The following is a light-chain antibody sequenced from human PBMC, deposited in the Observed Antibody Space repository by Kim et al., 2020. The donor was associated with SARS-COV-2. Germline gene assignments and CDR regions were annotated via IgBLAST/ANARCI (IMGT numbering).Light chain of an antibody. CDR3: QQYGTSPPYT. Sequence: SPGESATLPCRARQTVSSNYLGWYQQKPGQAPRLLIYGASSRATGIPDRFSGSGSGTDFTLTISGLEPEDFAVYYCQQYGTSPPYTFGQGTKLEI. V-gene: IGKV3-20*01. J-gene: IGKJ2*01. CDR1: QTVSSNY. CDR2: GAS.